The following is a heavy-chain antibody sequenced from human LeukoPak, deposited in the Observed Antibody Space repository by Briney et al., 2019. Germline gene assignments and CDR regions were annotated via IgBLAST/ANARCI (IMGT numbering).Heavy chain of an antibody. J-gene: IGHJ4*02. D-gene: IGHD4-17*01. CDR3: ARNYGDYVSWVY. CDR1: GGSFSGYY. Sequence: PSETLSLTCAVYGGSFSGYYWSWIRQPPGRGLEWIGEINHSGSTNYNPSLKSRVTISVDTSKNQFSLKLSSVTAADTAVYYCARNYGDYVSWVYWGQGTLVTVSS. CDR2: INHSGST. V-gene: IGHV4-34*01.